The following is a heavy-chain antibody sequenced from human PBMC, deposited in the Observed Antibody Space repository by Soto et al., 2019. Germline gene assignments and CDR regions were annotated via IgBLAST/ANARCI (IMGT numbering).Heavy chain of an antibody. Sequence: SETLSLTCAVYGGSVNGYYWNWIRQPPGKGLEWIGEISHTGGTHYNPSLKSRVTMSVDTSKNQFSLRLSSVTAADTAIYYCATRITVFGLLIPPFDPWGQGTQVTVSS. CDR1: GGSVNGYY. J-gene: IGHJ5*02. CDR3: ATRITVFGLLIPPFDP. D-gene: IGHD3-3*01. V-gene: IGHV4-34*01. CDR2: ISHTGGT.